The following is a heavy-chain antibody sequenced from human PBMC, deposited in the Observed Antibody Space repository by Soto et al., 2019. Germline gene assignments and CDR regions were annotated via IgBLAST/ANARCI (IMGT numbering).Heavy chain of an antibody. CDR1: GGSISSGDYY. Sequence: SETLSLTCTVSGGSISSGDYYWSWIRQPPGKGLEWIGYIYYSGSTYYNPSLKSRVTISVDTSKNQFSLKLSSVTAADTAVYYCARLIILSRHINWFDPWGQGTLVTVSS. CDR3: ARLIILSRHINWFDP. D-gene: IGHD2-15*01. V-gene: IGHV4-30-4*01. J-gene: IGHJ5*02. CDR2: IYYSGST.